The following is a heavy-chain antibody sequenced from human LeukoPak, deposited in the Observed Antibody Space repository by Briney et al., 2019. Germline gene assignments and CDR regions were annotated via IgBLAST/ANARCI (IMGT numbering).Heavy chain of an antibody. CDR2: IYTSGST. D-gene: IGHD6-13*01. CDR1: GGSISSGSYY. J-gene: IGHJ3*02. Sequence: SETLSFTCTVSGGSISSGSYYWSWIRQPAGKGLEWIGRIYTSGSTNYNPSLKSRVSISADTSKNQFSLKVSSVTAADTAVYYCARVRSSSWYDAFDIWGQGTMVTVSS. V-gene: IGHV4-61*02. CDR3: ARVRSSSWYDAFDI.